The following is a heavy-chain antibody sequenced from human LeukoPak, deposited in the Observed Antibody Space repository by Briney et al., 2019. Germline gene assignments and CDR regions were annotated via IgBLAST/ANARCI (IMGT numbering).Heavy chain of an antibody. CDR3: AKSTLVAATTYYYYGMDV. CDR1: GFTFSSYA. Sequence: GGSLRLSCAASGFTFSSYAMSWVRQAPGKGLEWVSGISGSGGTTYYADSVKGRFTISRDTSKDTLYLQMNSLRAEDTAVYYRAKSTLVAATTYYYYGMDVWGQGTTVTVSS. D-gene: IGHD2-15*01. V-gene: IGHV3-23*01. CDR2: ISGSGGTT. J-gene: IGHJ6*02.